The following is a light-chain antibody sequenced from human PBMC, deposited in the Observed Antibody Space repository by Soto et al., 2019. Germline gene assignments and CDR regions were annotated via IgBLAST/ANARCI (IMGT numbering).Light chain of an antibody. CDR2: GAS. Sequence: EIVLTQSPGTLSLSPGERATLSCRASQSISSGYLAWYQQRPGQAPRLLIYGASGRATDIPDRFSGSGSGTEFTLPISRLEPEDSAVYYCQQYGTSPPRTFGQGTKLEIK. J-gene: IGKJ2*01. CDR1: QSISSGY. V-gene: IGKV3-20*01. CDR3: QQYGTSPPRT.